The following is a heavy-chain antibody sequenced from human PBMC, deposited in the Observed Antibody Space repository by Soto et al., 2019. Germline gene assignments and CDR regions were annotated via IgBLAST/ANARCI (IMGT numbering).Heavy chain of an antibody. CDR3: ARDRGLAAAANYYYYYGMDV. V-gene: IGHV4-59*01. CDR1: GGSISRYY. D-gene: IGHD6-13*01. CDR2: IYYSGST. Sequence: SETLSLTCTVSGGSISRYYWSWIRQPPGKGLEWIGYIYYSGSTNYNPSLKSRVTISVDTSKNQFSLKLSSVTAADTAVYYCARDRGLAAAANYYYYYGMDVWGQGTTVTVSS. J-gene: IGHJ6*02.